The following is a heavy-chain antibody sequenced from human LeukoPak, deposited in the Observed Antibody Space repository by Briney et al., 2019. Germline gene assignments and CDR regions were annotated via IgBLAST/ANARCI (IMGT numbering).Heavy chain of an antibody. J-gene: IGHJ6*02. D-gene: IGHD3-9*01. Sequence: GASVKVSCTASGGTFSSYAISWVRQAPGQGLEWMGGIIPIFGTANYAQKFQGRVTITADESTSTAYMELSSLRSEDTAVYYCARGYYDILTGSYYYYGMDVWGQGTTVTVSS. CDR2: IIPIFGTA. CDR3: ARGYYDILTGSYYYYGMDV. V-gene: IGHV1-69*13. CDR1: GGTFSSYA.